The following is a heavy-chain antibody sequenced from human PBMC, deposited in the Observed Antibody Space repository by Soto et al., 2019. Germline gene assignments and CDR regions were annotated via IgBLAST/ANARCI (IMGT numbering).Heavy chain of an antibody. CDR2: VYYSGST. V-gene: IGHV4-59*08. Sequence: SETLSLTCTVSGASISSYYWSWIRQPPGKGLEWIGYVYYSGSTNYNPSLKSRVTISVDTSKNQFSLKLSSVTAADTAMYYCARVFYYGSGPSDLRGQGTLVTVSS. J-gene: IGHJ5*02. D-gene: IGHD3-10*01. CDR1: GASISSYY. CDR3: ARVFYYGSGPSDL.